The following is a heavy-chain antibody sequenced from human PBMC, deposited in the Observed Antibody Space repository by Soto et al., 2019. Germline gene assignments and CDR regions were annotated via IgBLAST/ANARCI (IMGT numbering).Heavy chain of an antibody. D-gene: IGHD6-13*01. V-gene: IGHV3-23*01. Sequence: EVQLLESGGGLVQPGGSLRLSCAASRFTFSSYAMSWVRQAPGKGLEWVSAISGSDHSTYYADSVKGRFTISRDNSKNTLYLQMNSLRAEDTAVYYCAKAADPHLLRGLDYWGQGTLVTVSS. J-gene: IGHJ4*02. CDR3: AKAADPHLLRGLDY. CDR1: RFTFSSYA. CDR2: ISGSDHST.